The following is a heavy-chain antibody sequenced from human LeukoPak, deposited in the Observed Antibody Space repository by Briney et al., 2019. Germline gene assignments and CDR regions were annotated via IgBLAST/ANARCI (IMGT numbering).Heavy chain of an antibody. CDR1: GFTFSSYS. Sequence: GGSLRLSCAASGFTFSSYSMSWVRQAPGKGLEWVSSISSSSSYIYYADSVKGRFTISRDNAKNSLYLQMNSLRAEDTAVYYCARDPTTKYMHIWGQGTMVTVSS. J-gene: IGHJ3*02. D-gene: IGHD6-6*01. CDR2: ISSSSSYI. CDR3: ARDPTTKYMHI. V-gene: IGHV3-21*01.